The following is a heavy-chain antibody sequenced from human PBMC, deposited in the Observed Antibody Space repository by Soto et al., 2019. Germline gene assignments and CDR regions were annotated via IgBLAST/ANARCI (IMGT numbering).Heavy chain of an antibody. CDR1: GYTFTGYY. CDR2: INPNSGGT. V-gene: IGHV1-2*04. D-gene: IGHD6-6*01. J-gene: IGHJ6*03. CDR3: ARGIAARYYYMDV. Sequence: ASVKVSCKASGYTFTGYYMHWVRQAPGQGLEWTGWINPNSGGTNYAQKFQGWVTMTRDTSISTAYMELSRLRSDDTAVYYCARGIAARYYYMDVWGKGTTVTVSS.